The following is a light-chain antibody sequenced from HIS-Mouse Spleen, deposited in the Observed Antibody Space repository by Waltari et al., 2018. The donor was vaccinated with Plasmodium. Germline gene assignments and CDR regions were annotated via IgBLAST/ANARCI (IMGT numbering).Light chain of an antibody. V-gene: IGKV1-33*01. Sequence: DIQMTQSPSSLSASVGARVTITCQASQDISNYLNWYQQKPGKAPKLLIYDASNLETGVPSRFSGSGSGTDFTFTISSLQPEDIATYYCQQYDNLPPPFTFGPGTKVDIK. J-gene: IGKJ3*01. CDR2: DAS. CDR3: QQYDNLPPPFT. CDR1: QDISNY.